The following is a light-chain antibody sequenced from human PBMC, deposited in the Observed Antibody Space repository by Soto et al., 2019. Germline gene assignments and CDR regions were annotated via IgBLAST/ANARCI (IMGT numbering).Light chain of an antibody. CDR2: SNN. CDR1: SSNIGSNT. Sequence: QSVLTQPPSASGTPGQRVTISCSGSSSNIGSNTVNWYQQLPGTAPKLLIYSNNQRPLGVPDRFSGSKSGTSASLAISGLQSEDEADYYCAAWDDSLSVVFGGGTKLTVL. V-gene: IGLV1-44*01. J-gene: IGLJ2*01. CDR3: AAWDDSLSVV.